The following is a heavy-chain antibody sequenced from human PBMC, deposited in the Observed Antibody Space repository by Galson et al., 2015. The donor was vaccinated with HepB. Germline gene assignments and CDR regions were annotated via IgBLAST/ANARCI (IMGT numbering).Heavy chain of an antibody. V-gene: IGHV3-9*01. J-gene: IGHJ6*02. Sequence: SLRLSCAASGFTFEDYAMHWVRQVPRKGLEWVSGISWNSDFTGYADSVRGRFTISRDNARYSLYLQMNSLRTEDTALYYCAQDLTYYYGSGSYFVGMDVWGQGTTVTVSS. CDR3: AQDLTYYYGSGSYFVGMDV. CDR1: GFTFEDYA. D-gene: IGHD3-10*01. CDR2: ISWNSDFT.